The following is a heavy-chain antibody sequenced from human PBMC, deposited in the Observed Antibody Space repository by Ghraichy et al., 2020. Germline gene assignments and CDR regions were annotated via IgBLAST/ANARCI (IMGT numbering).Heavy chain of an antibody. Sequence: GGSLRLSCAASGLTFSSYWMHWVRQAPGKGLVWVSRISSDGSTTNYADSVKGRFTISRDNAKNTLYLQMNSLRAEDTAVYYCAVVPAPADYWGQGTLVTVSS. V-gene: IGHV3-74*01. CDR3: AVVPAPADY. D-gene: IGHD2-2*01. J-gene: IGHJ4*02. CDR2: ISSDGSTT. CDR1: GLTFSSYW.